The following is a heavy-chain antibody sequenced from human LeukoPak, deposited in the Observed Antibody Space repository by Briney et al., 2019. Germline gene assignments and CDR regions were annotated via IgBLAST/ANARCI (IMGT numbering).Heavy chain of an antibody. CDR3: ARAGYYRFDY. CDR2: INSDGTTI. D-gene: IGHD2/OR15-2a*01. Sequence: GGSLRLSCAASGFTFSTSWMHWVRQAPGKGLVWVSRINSDGTTIDYADSVKGRFTISRDNAKNTLYLQMNSLREEDTAVYYCARAGYYRFDYWGQGTLVTVSS. V-gene: IGHV3-74*01. J-gene: IGHJ4*02. CDR1: GFTFSTSW.